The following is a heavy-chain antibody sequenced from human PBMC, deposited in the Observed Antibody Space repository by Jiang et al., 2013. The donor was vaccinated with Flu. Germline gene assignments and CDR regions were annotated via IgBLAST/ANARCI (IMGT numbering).Heavy chain of an antibody. D-gene: IGHD6-6*01. CDR2: IDWDDDK. J-gene: IGHJ6*02. V-gene: IGHV2-70*01. CDR1: GFSLSTSGMC. CDR3: ARMGSSTYYYYYGMDV. Sequence: TQTLTLTCTFSGFSLSTSGMCVSWIRQPPGKALEWLALIDWDDDKYYSTSLKTRLTISKDTSKNQVVLTMTNMDPVDTATYYCARMGSSTYYYYYGMDVWGQGTTVTVSS.